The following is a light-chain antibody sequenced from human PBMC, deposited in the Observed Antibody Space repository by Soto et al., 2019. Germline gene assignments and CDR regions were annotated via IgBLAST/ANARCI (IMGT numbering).Light chain of an antibody. J-gene: IGKJ1*01. CDR1: QSVSSSY. Sequence: EIVLTQSPGTLSLSPGERATLSCRASQSVSSSYLAWYQHKPGQAPRLLIYGASSRATGIPDRFSGSGSGTDFTLTNSRLEPKDFAVYYCQQCGSSSWTFGQGPKVEIK. CDR3: QQCGSSSWT. CDR2: GAS. V-gene: IGKV3-20*01.